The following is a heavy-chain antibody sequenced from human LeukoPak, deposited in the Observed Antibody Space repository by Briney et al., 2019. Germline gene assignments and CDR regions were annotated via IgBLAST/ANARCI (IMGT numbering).Heavy chain of an antibody. J-gene: IGHJ4*02. CDR1: GFTFSSYA. CDR2: IGAGGTFT. CDR3: ARPTSGWYAGGFDY. V-gene: IGHV3-23*01. D-gene: IGHD6-19*01. Sequence: GGSLRLSCTASGFTFSSYAMNWVRQAPGKGLEWVSGIGAGGTFTYYADSVKGRFTISRDNSKSTLYLQMNSLRAEDTALYYCARPTSGWYAGGFDYWGQGILVTVSS.